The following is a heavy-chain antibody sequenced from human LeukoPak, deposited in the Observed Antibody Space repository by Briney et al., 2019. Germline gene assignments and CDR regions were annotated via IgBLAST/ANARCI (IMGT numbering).Heavy chain of an antibody. CDR3: TTYYDSGPSKD. CDR2: INKNGGDQ. J-gene: IGHJ4*02. V-gene: IGHV3-7*05. D-gene: IGHD3-22*01. CDR1: GFTFSTYW. Sequence: GGSLRLSCAASGFTFSTYWMTWVRQAPGKGLEWVANINKNGGDQYYGDSVKGRFTISRDNTKNSLYLQMNSLRAEDTAMYYCTTYYDSGPSKDWGQGTLVTVSP.